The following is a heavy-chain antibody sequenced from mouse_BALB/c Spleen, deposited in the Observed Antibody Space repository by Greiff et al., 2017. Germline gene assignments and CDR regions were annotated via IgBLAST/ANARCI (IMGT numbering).Heavy chain of an antibody. V-gene: IGHV5-9-4*01. D-gene: IGHD4-1*02. Sequence: EVKLMESGGGLVKPGGSLKLSCAASGFTFSSYAMSWVRQYPEKRLEWVAEISSGGSYTYYPDTVTGRFTISRDNAKNTLYLEMSSLRSEDTAMYYCARANWDEGYFDVWGAGTTVTVSS. CDR3: ARANWDEGYFDV. CDR1: GFTFSSYA. CDR2: ISSGGSYT. J-gene: IGHJ1*01.